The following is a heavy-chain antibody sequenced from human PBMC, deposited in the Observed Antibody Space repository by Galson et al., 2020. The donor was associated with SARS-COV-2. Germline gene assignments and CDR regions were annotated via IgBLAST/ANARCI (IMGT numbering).Heavy chain of an antibody. Sequence: ASETLSLTCTVSGGSISSYYWSWIRQPPGKGLEWLGYIHYSGSTNYNPSLKSRVTISVDTSKNQFSLKLSSVTAADTAVYYCARHYGLLWFGESHPYFDYWGQGTLVTVSS. V-gene: IGHV4-59*08. CDR2: IHYSGST. J-gene: IGHJ4*02. D-gene: IGHD3-10*01. CDR3: ARHYGLLWFGESHPYFDY. CDR1: GGSISSYY.